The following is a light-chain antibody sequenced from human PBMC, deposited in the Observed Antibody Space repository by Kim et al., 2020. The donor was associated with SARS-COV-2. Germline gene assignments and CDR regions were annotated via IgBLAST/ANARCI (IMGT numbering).Light chain of an antibody. CDR2: GAS. V-gene: IGKV1-39*01. CDR1: QSISNR. CDR3: QQSYIVPRT. Sequence: ASVRDRVTITCRASQSISNRLNWYQQKTGKAPKGMIYGASSLQSGVPSRFSGSGSGTDFTLTISSLQPDDFATYYCQQSYIVPRTFGQGTKVYI. J-gene: IGKJ1*01.